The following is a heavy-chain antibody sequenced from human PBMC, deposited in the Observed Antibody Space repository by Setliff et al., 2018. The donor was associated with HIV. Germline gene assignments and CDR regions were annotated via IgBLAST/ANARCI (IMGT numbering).Heavy chain of an antibody. CDR1: GYGFTKFW. CDR2: IYPGDSDT. Sequence: GESLKISCQASGYGFTKFWIGWVRQMPGKGLEWMGLIYPGDSDTRYSPSFQGQVTISADKSTNTAYLQWNTLKSSDTAMYYCAREIRTIEGGALDIWGQGTSVTVSS. D-gene: IGHD3-16*01. J-gene: IGHJ3*02. V-gene: IGHV5-51*01. CDR3: AREIRTIEGGALDI.